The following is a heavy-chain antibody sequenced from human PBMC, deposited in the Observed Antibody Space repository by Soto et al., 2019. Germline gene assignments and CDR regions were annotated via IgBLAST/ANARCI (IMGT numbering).Heavy chain of an antibody. CDR2: INHSGST. Sequence: QVQLQQWDAGLLKPSETLSLTCAVYGGSFSGYYWSWIRQPPGKGLEWIGEINHSGSTNYNPSLKSRVTISVDTSKNQFSLKLSSVTAADTAVYYCARGLRYYYVRDYWGQGTLVTVSS. V-gene: IGHV4-34*01. CDR1: GGSFSGYY. D-gene: IGHD3-10*02. J-gene: IGHJ4*02. CDR3: ARGLRYYYVRDY.